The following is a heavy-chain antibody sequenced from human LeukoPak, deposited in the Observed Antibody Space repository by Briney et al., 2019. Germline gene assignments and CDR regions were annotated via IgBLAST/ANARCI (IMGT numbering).Heavy chain of an antibody. V-gene: IGHV4-31*03. CDR1: GGSISSGGYY. Sequence: SQTLSLTCTVSGGSISSGGYYWSWIRQHPGKGLEWIGYIYYSGSTYYNPSLKSRVTISVDTSKSQFSLKLSSVTAADTAVYYCARADYYYDSSGYYFDYWGQGTLVTVSS. CDR2: IYYSGST. CDR3: ARADYYYDSSGYYFDY. D-gene: IGHD3-22*01. J-gene: IGHJ4*02.